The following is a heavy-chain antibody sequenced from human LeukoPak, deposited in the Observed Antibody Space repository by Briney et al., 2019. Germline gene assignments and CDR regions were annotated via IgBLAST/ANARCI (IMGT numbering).Heavy chain of an antibody. CDR3: ARDRRVSGFDY. CDR1: GFTFSDYY. CDR2: ISSSSSYT. J-gene: IGHJ4*02. V-gene: IGHV3-11*05. Sequence: GGSLRLSCAASGFTFSDYYMSWIRQAPGKGLEWISYISSSSSYTNYADSVKGRFTISRDNAKNSLYLQMSSLRAEDTAAYYCARDRRVSGFDYWGQGTLVTVSS.